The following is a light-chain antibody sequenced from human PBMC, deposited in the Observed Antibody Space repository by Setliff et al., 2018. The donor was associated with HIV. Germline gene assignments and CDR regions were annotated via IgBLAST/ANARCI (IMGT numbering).Light chain of an antibody. V-gene: IGLV2-23*02. CDR3: CSFATNNTKV. J-gene: IGLJ1*01. Sequence: QSALTQPASVSGAPGQSLTISCTGTSNNLGNYDLVSWCQQHPVEAPKLIIYEVNKRPSDVSSRFSGSKSGNTAALTISGLQADDEADYYCCSFATNNTKVFGSGTKVTVL. CDR2: EVN. CDR1: SNNLGNYDL.